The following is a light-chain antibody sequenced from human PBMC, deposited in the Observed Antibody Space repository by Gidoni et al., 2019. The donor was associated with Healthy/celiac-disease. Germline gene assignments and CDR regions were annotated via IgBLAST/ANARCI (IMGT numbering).Light chain of an antibody. CDR3: QQRSNWLT. Sequence: IVFTQSQATLSLSTAERATLSCRASQSVSSYLAWYQQKPGQAPRLLIYDASNRATGIPARFSGSGSGTDFTLTISSLEPEDFAVYYCQQRSNWLTFGGGTKVEIK. CDR2: DAS. J-gene: IGKJ4*01. CDR1: QSVSSY. V-gene: IGKV3-11*01.